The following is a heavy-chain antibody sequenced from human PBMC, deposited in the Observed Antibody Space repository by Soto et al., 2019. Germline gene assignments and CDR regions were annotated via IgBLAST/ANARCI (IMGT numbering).Heavy chain of an antibody. V-gene: IGHV3-11*06. Sequence: GGSLRLSCEGSGFTFSDYYISWIRQAPGKGLEWISYSSNSGTFSRYADSVKGRFSISRDNTKNLLYLQMNSLRAEDTAVYYCARSGDDYNRLDYWGQGTPVTVSS. J-gene: IGHJ4*02. CDR3: ARSGDDYNRLDY. CDR2: SSNSGTFS. D-gene: IGHD4-4*01. CDR1: GFTFSDYY.